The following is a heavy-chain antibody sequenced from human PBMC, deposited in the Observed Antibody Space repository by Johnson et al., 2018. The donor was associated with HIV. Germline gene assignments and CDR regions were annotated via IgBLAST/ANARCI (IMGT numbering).Heavy chain of an antibody. CDR3: AKRNYQWLEHGAFDI. Sequence: QVQLVESGGGVVQPGRSLRLSCAASGFTFSIYAMHWVRQAPGKGLEWVSLISFDGNDKYYADSVKGRFTISRDNSKNTLYVQMNSLRSEDTAVYYCAKRNYQWLEHGAFDIWGQGTMVTVSS. D-gene: IGHD5-12*01. J-gene: IGHJ3*02. CDR2: ISFDGNDK. CDR1: GFTFSIYA. V-gene: IGHV3-30*04.